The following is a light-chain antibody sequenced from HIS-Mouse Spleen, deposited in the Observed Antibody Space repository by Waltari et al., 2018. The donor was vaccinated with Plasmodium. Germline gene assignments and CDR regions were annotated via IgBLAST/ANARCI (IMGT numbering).Light chain of an antibody. CDR1: ALPKKY. V-gene: IGLV3-10*01. CDR2: EDS. J-gene: IGLJ3*02. Sequence: SYELTQPPSVSVSPGQTARITCSGDALPKKYASWYQQKSGQAPVLVICEDSKRPSGIPERFSGSSSGTMATLTISGAQVEDEADYYCYSTDSSGNHRVFGGGTKLTVL. CDR3: YSTDSSGNHRV.